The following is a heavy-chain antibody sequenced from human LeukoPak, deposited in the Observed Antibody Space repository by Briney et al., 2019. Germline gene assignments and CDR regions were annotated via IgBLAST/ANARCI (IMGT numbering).Heavy chain of an antibody. Sequence: GASVKVSCKASGGTFSSYAISWVRQAPGQGLEWMGRIIPILGIANYAQKFQGRVTITADKSTSTAYMELSSLRSEDTAVYYCARDSEGIAAAVAYFDIWGQGTMVTVSS. D-gene: IGHD6-13*01. CDR2: IIPILGIA. V-gene: IGHV1-69*04. J-gene: IGHJ3*02. CDR1: GGTFSSYA. CDR3: ARDSEGIAAAVAYFDI.